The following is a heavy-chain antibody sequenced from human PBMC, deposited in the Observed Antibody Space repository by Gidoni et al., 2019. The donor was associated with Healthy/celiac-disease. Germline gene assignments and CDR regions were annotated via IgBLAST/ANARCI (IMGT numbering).Heavy chain of an antibody. J-gene: IGHJ4*02. Sequence: QVQLVQSGAELKKPGASVKVTCQASGYTSTSYALHWVRQAPGQRLEWMGWIDPGNGNTKYSQKFQGRVTIARDTPATTAYMELSSLRSEDTAVYYCARAGSAYDDYGYFGYFDYWGQGTLVTVSS. CDR2: IDPGNGNT. D-gene: IGHD4-17*01. CDR3: ARAGSAYDDYGYFGYFDY. V-gene: IGHV1-3*01. CDR1: GYTSTSYA.